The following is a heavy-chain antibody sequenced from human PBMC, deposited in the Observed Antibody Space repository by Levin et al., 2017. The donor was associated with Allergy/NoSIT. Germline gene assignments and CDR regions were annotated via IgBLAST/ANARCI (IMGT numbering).Heavy chain of an antibody. V-gene: IGHV4-34*01. CDR1: GASFSGYY. D-gene: IGHD4-17*01. J-gene: IGHJ3*02. Sequence: SETLSLTCAVYGASFSGYYWSWIRQPPGRGLEWIGEISHRESTTYNPSMKSRVTISLDTSGNQYSLRLDSVTAADTAIYYCAVFSFRYGTFDIWGQGTMVTVSS. CDR3: AVFSFRYGTFDI. CDR2: ISHREST.